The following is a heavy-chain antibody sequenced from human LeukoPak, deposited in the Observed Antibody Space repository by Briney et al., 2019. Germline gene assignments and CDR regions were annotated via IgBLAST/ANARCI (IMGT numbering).Heavy chain of an antibody. Sequence: SETLSLTCSVSGGSISSSSYFWGWIRQPPGKGLEWVASVHYSGSTYYNPSLKSRLTISVDTSKNQFSLELSSVTAADTALYFCARQLYVSGSYYAPMDVWGKGTTVTISS. CDR1: GGSISSSSYF. D-gene: IGHD3-10*01. J-gene: IGHJ6*03. V-gene: IGHV4-39*01. CDR2: VHYSGST. CDR3: ARQLYVSGSYYAPMDV.